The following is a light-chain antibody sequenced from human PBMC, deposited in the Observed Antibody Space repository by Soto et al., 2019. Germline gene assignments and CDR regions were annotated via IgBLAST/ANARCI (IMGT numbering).Light chain of an antibody. CDR3: SSYTSSSTYV. J-gene: IGLJ1*01. CDR2: DVS. CDR1: NSDVGGYNY. Sequence: QSVLTQPASVSGSPGQSITISCPGNNSDVGGYNYVSWYQQHPGKAPKLMIYDVSNRPSGVSNRFSGSKSGNTASLTISGLQAEDEADYYCSSYTSSSTYVFGTGTKVTVL. V-gene: IGLV2-14*01.